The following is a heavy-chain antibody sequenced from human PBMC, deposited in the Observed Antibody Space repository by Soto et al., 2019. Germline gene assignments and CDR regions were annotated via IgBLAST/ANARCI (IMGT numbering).Heavy chain of an antibody. CDR3: ARDGDGYNYWFDP. CDR2: INPSGGST. J-gene: IGHJ5*02. V-gene: IGHV1-46*01. CDR1: GYTFTSYY. D-gene: IGHD5-12*01. Sequence: ASVKVSCKASGYTFTSYYIHWVRQAPGQGLEWMGLINPSGGSTSYAQKFQGRVTMTRDTPTSTVYMELSSLRSEDTAVYYCARDGDGYNYWFDPWGQGTLVTVSS.